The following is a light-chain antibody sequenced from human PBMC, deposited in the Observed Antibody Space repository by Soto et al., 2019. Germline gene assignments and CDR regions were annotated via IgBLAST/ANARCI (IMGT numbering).Light chain of an antibody. V-gene: IGKV3-20*01. J-gene: IGKJ5*01. Sequence: EIVLTQSPGTLSLSPGERATLSCGASQSISSSYLAWYQQKPGQAPRLLIYGASRRATGIPDRFSGRESGTDFTLTITTLEPEDSAVYYCQLYGISPHFGQGTRLEIK. CDR1: QSISSSY. CDR2: GAS. CDR3: QLYGISPH.